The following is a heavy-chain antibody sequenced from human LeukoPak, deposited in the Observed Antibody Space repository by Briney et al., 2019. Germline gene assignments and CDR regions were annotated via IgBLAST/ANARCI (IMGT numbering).Heavy chain of an antibody. D-gene: IGHD3-3*01. CDR1: GYTFTSYG. V-gene: IGHV1-18*01. Sequence: GASVKVSCKASGYTFTSYGISWVRQAPGQGLEWMGWISAYNGNTNYAQKLQGRVTMATDTSTSTAYMELRSLRSDDTAVYYCARGGTYYDFWSGYSSYYMDVWGKGTTVTVSS. CDR2: ISAYNGNT. CDR3: ARGGTYYDFWSGYSSYYMDV. J-gene: IGHJ6*03.